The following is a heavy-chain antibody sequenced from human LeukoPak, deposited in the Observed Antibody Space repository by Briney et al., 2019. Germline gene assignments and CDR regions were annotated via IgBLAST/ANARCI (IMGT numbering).Heavy chain of an antibody. CDR2: INHSGST. J-gene: IGHJ4*02. V-gene: IGHV4-34*01. Sequence: SETLSLTCAVYGGSFSNYYWSWIRQPPGKGLEWIGEINHSGSTNYNPSLKSRVTISVDTSKNQFSLKLSSVTAADTAVYYCARVSWGVAGPDYWGQGTLVTVSS. CDR1: GGSFSNYY. D-gene: IGHD6-19*01. CDR3: ARVSWGVAGPDY.